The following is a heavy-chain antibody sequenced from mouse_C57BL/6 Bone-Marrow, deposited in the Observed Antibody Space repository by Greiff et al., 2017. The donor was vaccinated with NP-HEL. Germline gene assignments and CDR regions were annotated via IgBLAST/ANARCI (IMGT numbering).Heavy chain of an antibody. J-gene: IGHJ4*01. CDR2: IDPEDGET. CDR3: ASYSNYSHQYYYAMDY. V-gene: IGHV14-2*01. CDR1: GFNIKDYY. D-gene: IGHD2-5*01. Sequence: VQLQQSGAELVKPGASVKLSCTASGFNIKDYYMHWVKQRTEQGLEWIGRIDPEDGETKYAPKFQGTATIPADTSSNTAYLQLSILTSEDTAVYYCASYSNYSHQYYYAMDYWGQGTSVTVSS.